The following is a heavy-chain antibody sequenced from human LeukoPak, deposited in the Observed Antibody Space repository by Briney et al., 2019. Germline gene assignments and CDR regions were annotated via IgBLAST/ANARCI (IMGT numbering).Heavy chain of an antibody. CDR1: GYTFTSYG. CDR2: ISAYNGNT. J-gene: IGHJ5*02. V-gene: IGHV1-18*01. Sequence: GASVKVSCKASGYTFTSYGISWVRQAPGQGLEWMGWISAYNGNTNYAQKLQGRVTMTTDTSTSTAYMELRSLRSDDTAVYYCARPHLGYCSGGSCYGAWFDPWGQGTLDTVSS. D-gene: IGHD2-15*01. CDR3: ARPHLGYCSGGSCYGAWFDP.